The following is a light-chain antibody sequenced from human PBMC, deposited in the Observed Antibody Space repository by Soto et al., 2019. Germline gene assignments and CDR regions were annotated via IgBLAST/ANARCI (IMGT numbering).Light chain of an antibody. CDR2: WSS. Sequence: DFVMTQSPDSLAVSLGERATINCKSSQSVLYSSNNKNYLAWYQQKPGQPPKLLIYWSSTRESGIPDRFSGSGSGTDFTLTISSLQAEDVAIYYCQQYSSNPRTFGQGTKVEIK. CDR3: QQYSSNPRT. V-gene: IGKV4-1*01. J-gene: IGKJ1*01. CDR1: QSVLYSSNNKNY.